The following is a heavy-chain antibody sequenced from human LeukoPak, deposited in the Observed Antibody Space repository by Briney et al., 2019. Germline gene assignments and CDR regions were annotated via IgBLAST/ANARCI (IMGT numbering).Heavy chain of an antibody. Sequence: ASVKVSCKASGYTFTSYAMNWVRQAPGQGLEWMGWINTNTGNPTYVQGFTGRFVFSLDTSVSTAYLQISSLKTEDTAVYYCARVSRSRGEWLFDYWGQGTLVSVSS. CDR3: ARVSRSRGEWLFDY. CDR2: INTNTGNP. D-gene: IGHD3-3*01. CDR1: GYTFTSYA. J-gene: IGHJ4*02. V-gene: IGHV7-4-1*02.